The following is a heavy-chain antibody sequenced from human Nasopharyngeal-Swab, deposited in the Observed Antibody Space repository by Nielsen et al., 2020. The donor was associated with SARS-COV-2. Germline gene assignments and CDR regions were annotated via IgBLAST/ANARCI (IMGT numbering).Heavy chain of an antibody. V-gene: IGHV3-23*01. CDR1: GFTFNTYA. CDR2: ISSSGDKT. Sequence: GESLKISCVASGFTFNTYAMSWLRQAPGKGPEWVAGISSSGDKTYYTDSVRGRFTISRDNSKNTVHLQMNSLRAEDTATYYCANNRLRVAATFDNWGQGTLVTVSS. J-gene: IGHJ4*02. D-gene: IGHD4-17*01. CDR3: ANNRLRVAATFDN.